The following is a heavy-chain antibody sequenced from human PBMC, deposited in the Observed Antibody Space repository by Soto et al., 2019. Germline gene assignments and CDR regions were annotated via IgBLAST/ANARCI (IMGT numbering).Heavy chain of an antibody. D-gene: IGHD3-10*01. CDR3: PRPERYYGSTGCFDP. Sequence: PSETLCVPCSLADGSISCFSYSWGWIRQPPGKGLEWIGTVYYNENTYYNPSLKSRVTITVDTAKNQFSLNLRSVTAADTAMYFCPRPERYYGSTGCFDPWGPGTLVPVSS. V-gene: IGHV4-39*01. CDR2: VYYNENT. J-gene: IGHJ5*02. CDR1: DGSISCFSYS.